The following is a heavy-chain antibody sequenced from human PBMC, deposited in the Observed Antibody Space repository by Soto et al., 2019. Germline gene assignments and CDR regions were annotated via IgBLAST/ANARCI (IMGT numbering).Heavy chain of an antibody. Sequence: GSLRLSCASSGFTFSSYEMNWVRQAPGKGLEWVSYISSSGSTIYYADSVKGRFTISRDNAKNSLYLQMNSLRAEDTAVYYCARDHKGGYYYYGMDVWGQGTTVTVSS. V-gene: IGHV3-48*03. CDR1: GFTFSSYE. J-gene: IGHJ6*02. CDR2: ISSSGSTI. CDR3: ARDHKGGYYYYGMDV.